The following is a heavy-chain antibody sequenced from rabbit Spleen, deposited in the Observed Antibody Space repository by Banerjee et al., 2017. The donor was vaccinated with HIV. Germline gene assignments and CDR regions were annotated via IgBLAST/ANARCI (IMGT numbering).Heavy chain of an antibody. V-gene: IGHV1S40*01. CDR1: GLDFTNNYW. J-gene: IGHJ4*01. Sequence: QSLEESGGDLVKPGASLTLTCTASGLDFTNNYWICWVRQAPGKGLEWIACIDVTKSGSTYYTNWAKGRFTISKTSSTTVTLQMTSLTAADTATYFCARDLVAVIGWNFNLWGPGTLVTVS. CDR2: IDVTKSGST. CDR3: ARDLVAVIGWNFNL. D-gene: IGHD1-1*01.